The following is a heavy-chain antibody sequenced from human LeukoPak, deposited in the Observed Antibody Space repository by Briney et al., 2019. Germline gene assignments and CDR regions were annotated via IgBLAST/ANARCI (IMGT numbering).Heavy chain of an antibody. D-gene: IGHD5-12*01. CDR1: GFTFSSYA. Sequence: GGSLRLSCAAPGFTFSSYAMHWVRQAPGKGLEWVAVISYDGSNKYYADSVKGRFTISRDNSKNTLYLQMNSLRAEDTAVYYCARDSRDGYKPDHWGQGTLVTVSS. CDR3: ARDSRDGYKPDH. V-gene: IGHV3-30-3*01. J-gene: IGHJ5*02. CDR2: ISYDGSNK.